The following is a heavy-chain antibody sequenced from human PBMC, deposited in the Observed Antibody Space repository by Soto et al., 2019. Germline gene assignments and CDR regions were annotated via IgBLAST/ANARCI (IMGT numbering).Heavy chain of an antibody. CDR2: IYSNDDK. V-gene: IGHV2-5*01. CDR3: APRFDDGGNTI. J-gene: IGHJ3*02. D-gene: IGHD4-17*01. CDR1: GFSLTTCGVG. Sequence: QITLKESGPPLVQPTQTLTLTCTFSGFSLTTCGVGLVCIRQPPGKALEWLALIYSNDDKRYSPSLKSRLTISKDTSKNQVVLTMTNVDPGDTATYYCAPRFDDGGNTIWGPGTVVTVSS.